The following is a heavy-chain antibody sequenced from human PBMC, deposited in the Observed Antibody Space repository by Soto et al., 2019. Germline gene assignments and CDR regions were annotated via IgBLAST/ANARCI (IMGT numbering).Heavy chain of an antibody. D-gene: IGHD6-19*01. CDR1: GGTFSSYT. J-gene: IGHJ3*02. Sequence: SVKVSCKASGGTFSSYTISWVRQAPGQGLEWMGRIIPILGIANYAQKFQGRVTITADKSTSTAYMELSSLRSDDTAVYYCARGSPGYSSGWYRWYAFDIWGQGTMVTVSS. CDR3: ARGSPGYSSGWYRWYAFDI. CDR2: IIPILGIA. V-gene: IGHV1-69*02.